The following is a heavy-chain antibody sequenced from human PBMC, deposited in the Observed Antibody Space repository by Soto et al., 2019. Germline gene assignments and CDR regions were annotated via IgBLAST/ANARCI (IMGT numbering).Heavy chain of an antibody. Sequence: ESGGGVVRPGGSLRLSCAASGFTFDDYGMSWVRQAPGKGLEWVSGINWNGGSTGYADSVKGRFTISRDNAKNSLYLQMNSLRAEDTALYHCARIKGYCSGGSCYFDYWGQGTLVTVSS. J-gene: IGHJ4*02. CDR1: GFTFDDYG. CDR2: INWNGGST. CDR3: ARIKGYCSGGSCYFDY. V-gene: IGHV3-20*01. D-gene: IGHD2-15*01.